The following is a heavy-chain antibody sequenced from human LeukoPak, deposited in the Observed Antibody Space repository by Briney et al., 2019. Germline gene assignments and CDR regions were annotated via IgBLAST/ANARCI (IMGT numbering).Heavy chain of an antibody. J-gene: IGHJ4*02. D-gene: IGHD5-24*01. V-gene: IGHV4-34*01. CDR2: INHSGST. Sequence: PSETLSLTCAVYGGSFSGYYWSWIRQPPGKGLEWIGEINHSGSTNYNPSLKSRVTISVDTSKNQFSLKLSSVAAADTAVYYCARVSARWLQSFDYWGQGTLVTVPS. CDR1: GGSFSGYY. CDR3: ARVSARWLQSFDY.